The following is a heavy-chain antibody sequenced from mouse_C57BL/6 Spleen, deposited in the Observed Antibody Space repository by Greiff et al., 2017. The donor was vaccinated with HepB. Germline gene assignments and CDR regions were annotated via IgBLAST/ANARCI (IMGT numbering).Heavy chain of an antibody. CDR1: GFTFSSYG. V-gene: IGHV5-6*01. CDR2: ISSGGSYT. D-gene: IGHD1-1*01. J-gene: IGHJ2*01. CDR3: ARQEEITTVVAGPLYFDY. Sequence: EVKLMESGGDLVKPGGSLKLSCAASGFTFSSYGMSWVRQTPDKRLEWVATISSGGSYTYYPDSVKGRFTISRDNAKNTLYLQMSSLKSEDIAMYYCARQEEITTVVAGPLYFDYWGQGTTLTVSS.